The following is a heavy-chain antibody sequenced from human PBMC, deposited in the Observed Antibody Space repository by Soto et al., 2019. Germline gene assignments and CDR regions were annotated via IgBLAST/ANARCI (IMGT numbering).Heavy chain of an antibody. CDR2: ISAYNGNT. CDR3: ARNGYYYGSGSFPATTIYYGMDV. J-gene: IGHJ6*02. V-gene: IGHV1-18*01. D-gene: IGHD3-10*01. CDR1: GYTFTSYG. Sequence: ASVKVSCKASGYTFTSYGISWVRQAPGQGLEWMGWISAYNGNTNYVQKFQGRVTMTTDTSTSTGYMELRGLRSDDTAVYYCARNGYYYGSGSFPATTIYYGMDVWGQGTTVTVSS.